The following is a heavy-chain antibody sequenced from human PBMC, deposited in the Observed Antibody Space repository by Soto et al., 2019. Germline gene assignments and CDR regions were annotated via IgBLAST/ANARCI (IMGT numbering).Heavy chain of an antibody. CDR3: ARGYDFWSSIRYYGMDV. Sequence: PSETLSLTCTVSGGSISSYYWSWIRQPPGKGLEWIGYIYYSGSTNYNPSLKSRVTISVDTSKNQFSLKLSSVTAADTAVYYCARGYDFWSSIRYYGMDVWGQGTTVNAS. D-gene: IGHD3-3*01. CDR1: GGSISSYY. CDR2: IYYSGST. V-gene: IGHV4-59*01. J-gene: IGHJ6*02.